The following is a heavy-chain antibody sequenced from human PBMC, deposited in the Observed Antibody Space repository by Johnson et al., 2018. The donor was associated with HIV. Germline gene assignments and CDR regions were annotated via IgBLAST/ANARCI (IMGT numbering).Heavy chain of an antibody. CDR1: GLTFSSYA. V-gene: IGHV3-30-3*02. CDR2: ISYAGST. Sequence: QVQLVESGGGVVQPGRSLRLSCAASGLTFSSYAMYCVRQDPGKGLEWVAVISYAGSTYYAATVKGRFTISRDNSKNTQYLQISNLRTEDTAVYYCAKRRGVFFDAFDIWGQGTMVTVSS. D-gene: IGHD6-13*01. J-gene: IGHJ3*02. CDR3: AKRRGVFFDAFDI.